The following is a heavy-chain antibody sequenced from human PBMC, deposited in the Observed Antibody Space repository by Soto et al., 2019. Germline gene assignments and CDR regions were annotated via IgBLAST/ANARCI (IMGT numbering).Heavy chain of an antibody. CDR1: GGTVSGYA. Sequence: VKGSCKASGGTVSGYAISWVRQAPGQGLEWMGGIIPIFGTANYAQKFQGRVTITADKSTSTAYMELSSLRSEDTAVYYCARGSVDMRFDYWGQGTLVTVSS. D-gene: IGHD6-19*01. V-gene: IGHV1-69*06. CDR3: ARGSVDMRFDY. J-gene: IGHJ4*02. CDR2: IIPIFGTA.